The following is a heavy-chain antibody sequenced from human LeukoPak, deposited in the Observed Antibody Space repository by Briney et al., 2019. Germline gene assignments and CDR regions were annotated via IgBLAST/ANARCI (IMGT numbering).Heavy chain of an antibody. CDR1: GGSISSSTYY. V-gene: IGHV4-39*07. D-gene: IGHD3-10*01. CDR2: FYYSGST. CDR3: ARADYYGSGTFDY. J-gene: IGHJ4*02. Sequence: SETLSLTCTVSGGSISSSTYYWGWIRQPPRKGLEWIGSFYYSGSTYYNPSLKSRVTVSVDTSKNQFSLKLSSVTAADTAVYYCARADYYGSGTFDYWGQGTLVTVSS.